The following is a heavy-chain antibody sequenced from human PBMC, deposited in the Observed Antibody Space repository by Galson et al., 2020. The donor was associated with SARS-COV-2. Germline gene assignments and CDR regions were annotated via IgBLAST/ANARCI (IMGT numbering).Heavy chain of an antibody. V-gene: IGHV1-18*04. CDR1: DYNLTSYG. J-gene: IGHJ4*02. CDR2: ISAYNGNT. D-gene: IGHD6-13*01. CDR3: ARFGIAVAGEL. Sequence: APVQVSCKASDYNLTSYGIRWVRQAPGQRLDWVGWISAYNGNTNYAQKLQGSVTMTTDTYISTAYMELKSLRSYDTAVCYCARFGIAVAGELWGQGMLVIVSS.